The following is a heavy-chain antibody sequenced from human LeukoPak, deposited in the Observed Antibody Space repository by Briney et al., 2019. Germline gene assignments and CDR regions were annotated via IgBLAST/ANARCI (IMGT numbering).Heavy chain of an antibody. Sequence: GESLKISCKGSGYSFTSYWIGWVRQMPGKGLEWMGIIYPGDSDTRYSPSFQGQVTISADKSISTAYLQWSSLKASDTAMYYCARDYYVSSGYYPVLGYWGQGTLVTVSS. D-gene: IGHD3-22*01. CDR1: GYSFTSYW. J-gene: IGHJ4*02. V-gene: IGHV5-51*01. CDR2: IYPGDSDT. CDR3: ARDYYVSSGYYPVLGY.